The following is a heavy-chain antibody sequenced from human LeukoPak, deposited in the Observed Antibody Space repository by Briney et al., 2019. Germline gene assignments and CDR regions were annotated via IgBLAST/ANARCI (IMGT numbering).Heavy chain of an antibody. CDR3: TRGVPALYYFYYYMDV. V-gene: IGHV4-39*01. Sequence: SETLSLTCSISGVCISSYFWGWIRQPPGKGLEWIGSIYYSGSTYNNPSLKSRVTISVDTSKKQFSLKLSSVTAADTAVYYCTRGVPALYYFYYYMDVWGKGATVTVSS. D-gene: IGHD2-2*01. CDR1: GVCISSYF. CDR2: IYYSGST. J-gene: IGHJ6*03.